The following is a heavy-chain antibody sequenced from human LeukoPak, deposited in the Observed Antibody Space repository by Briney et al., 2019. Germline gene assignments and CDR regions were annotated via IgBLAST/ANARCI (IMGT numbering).Heavy chain of an antibody. J-gene: IGHJ4*02. V-gene: IGHV4-39*07. CDR1: GGSIRSSYYY. CDR2: INHSGST. D-gene: IGHD3-3*01. CDR3: ARWRSTAYDFWSGYYHPPGDY. Sequence: KTSETLSLTCTVSGGSIRSSYYYWGWIRQPPGKGLEWIGEINHSGSTNYNPSLKSRVTISVDTSKNQFSLKLSSVTAADTAVYYCARWRSTAYDFWSGYYHPPGDYWGQGTLVTVSS.